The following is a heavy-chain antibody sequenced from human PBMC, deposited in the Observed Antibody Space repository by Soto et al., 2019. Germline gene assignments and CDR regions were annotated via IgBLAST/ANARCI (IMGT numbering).Heavy chain of an antibody. Sequence: PSETLSLTCTVSGGSISDYSWSWIRQVPGKGLEWLGYIHYTGHTNYNPSLKSRVNMAVDTSRNQFSLKLSSVTAADTAVYYCARHCSGGSCYYAFDIWGQGTMVTVSS. D-gene: IGHD2-15*01. J-gene: IGHJ3*02. CDR2: IHYTGHT. CDR3: ARHCSGGSCYYAFDI. CDR1: GGSISDYS. V-gene: IGHV4-59*08.